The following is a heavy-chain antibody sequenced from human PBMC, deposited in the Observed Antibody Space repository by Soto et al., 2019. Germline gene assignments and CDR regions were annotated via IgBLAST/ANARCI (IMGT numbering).Heavy chain of an antibody. CDR2: IYYSGAT. V-gene: IGHV4-59*01. D-gene: IGHD3-22*01. CDR1: GGSINSYY. CDR3: ARAHYYDSSGFNGAFDI. Sequence: TLSLTCTVSGGSINSYYWSWIRQPPGKGLEWTGYIYYSGATNYNPSLKSRVTISVDTSKNQFSLKLSSVTAADTAVYYCARAHYYDSSGFNGAFDIWGQGTMVTVSS. J-gene: IGHJ3*02.